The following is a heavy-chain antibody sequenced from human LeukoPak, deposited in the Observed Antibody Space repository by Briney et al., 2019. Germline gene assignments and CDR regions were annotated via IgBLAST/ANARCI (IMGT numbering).Heavy chain of an antibody. J-gene: IGHJ6*03. Sequence: GGSLRLSCAASGFTFSSYGMHWVRQAPGKGLEWVAFIRYDGSNKYYADSVKGRFTISRDNSKNTLYLQMNRLRAEDTAVYYCAKSGVPYHYYMDVWGKGTTVTISS. CDR2: IRYDGSNK. CDR1: GFTFSSYG. CDR3: AKSGVPYHYYMDV. D-gene: IGHD3-10*01. V-gene: IGHV3-30*02.